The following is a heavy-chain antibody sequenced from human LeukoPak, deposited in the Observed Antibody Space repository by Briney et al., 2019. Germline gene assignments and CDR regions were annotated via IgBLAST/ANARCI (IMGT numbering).Heavy chain of an antibody. D-gene: IGHD3-3*01. CDR3: AREEWYYFDY. J-gene: IGHJ4*02. Sequence: GGSLRLSCAASGFTFNTYAIHWARQAPGMGLQWVAVISYDGSNKYYVDSVKGRFTIARDNSTNTVYLQMNSLRAEDMAVYYCAREEWYYFDYWGQATLVPVSS. V-gene: IGHV3-30-3*01. CDR2: ISYDGSNK. CDR1: GFTFNTYA.